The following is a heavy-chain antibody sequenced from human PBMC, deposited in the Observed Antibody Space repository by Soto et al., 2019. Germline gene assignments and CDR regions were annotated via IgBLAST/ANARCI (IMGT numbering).Heavy chain of an antibody. CDR1: GYTFTSYG. CDR3: ARDNVYLLEFDY. J-gene: IGHJ4*02. V-gene: IGHV1-18*01. D-gene: IGHD3-10*01. CDR2: ISTYNGNT. Sequence: GASVKVSCKAAGYTFTSYGISWVRQAPGEGLEWMGWISTYNGNTNYLQKLQDRVTLTTDTSTSTAYMELRSLRSDDTAVYYCARDNVYLLEFDYWGQGTLVTVSS.